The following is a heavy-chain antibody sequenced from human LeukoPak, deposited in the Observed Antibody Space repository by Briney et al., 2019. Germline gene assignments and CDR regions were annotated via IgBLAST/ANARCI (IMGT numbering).Heavy chain of an antibody. J-gene: IGHJ4*02. V-gene: IGHV3-21*06. D-gene: IGHD3-9*01. CDR3: ARGSGYDILTGYYYYFDY. Sequence: GGSLRLSCAASGFTFSCYSMNWVRQAPGKGLEWVSCISSTSSDIYYADSVKGRFTISRDNAKNLLYLQMNSLRAEDTAVYYCARGSGYDILTGYYYYFDYWGQGTLVTVSS. CDR2: ISSTSSDI. CDR1: GFTFSCYS.